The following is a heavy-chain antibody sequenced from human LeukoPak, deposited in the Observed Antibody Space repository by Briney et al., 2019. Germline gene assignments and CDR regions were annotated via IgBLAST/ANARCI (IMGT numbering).Heavy chain of an antibody. Sequence: GGSPRLSCAASGFTFSSYWMSWVRQAPGKGLEGVANIKQDGSEKYYVDSVKGRFNIYRENDKNSLYLQMNSLRAEDTAVYYCARELQMVYAYDYWGQGTLVTVSS. J-gene: IGHJ4*02. CDR2: IKQDGSEK. D-gene: IGHD2-8*01. V-gene: IGHV3-7*01. CDR1: GFTFSSYW. CDR3: ARELQMVYAYDY.